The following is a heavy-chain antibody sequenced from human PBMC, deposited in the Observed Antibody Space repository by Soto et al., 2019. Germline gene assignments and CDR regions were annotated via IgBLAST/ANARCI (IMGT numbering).Heavy chain of an antibody. J-gene: IGHJ5*02. CDR2: IIPIFGTA. CDR1: GGTFSSYA. V-gene: IGHV1-69*13. D-gene: IGHD3-16*01. Sequence: ASVKDSCKASGGTFSSYAISWVRQAPGQGLEWMGGIIPIFGTANYAQKFQGRVTITADESKSTDYMELSSLRSEDTAVYYCAREKRRVGLIPWGQGTLVTVSS. CDR3: AREKRRVGLIP.